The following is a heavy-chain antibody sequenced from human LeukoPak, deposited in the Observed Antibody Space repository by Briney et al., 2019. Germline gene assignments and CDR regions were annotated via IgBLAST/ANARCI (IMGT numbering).Heavy chain of an antibody. CDR2: IKQDRSEK. J-gene: IGHJ4*02. CDR3: AREVAVAGDY. V-gene: IGHV3-7*01. D-gene: IGHD6-19*01. CDR1: GFTFSNYW. Sequence: GGSLRLSCAAAGFTFSNYWMSWVRQAPGKGLEWVANIKQDRSEKYYVDSVKGRFAISRDNAKNSLYLQMNSLRVEDTAVYYCAREVAVAGDYWGQGALVTVAS.